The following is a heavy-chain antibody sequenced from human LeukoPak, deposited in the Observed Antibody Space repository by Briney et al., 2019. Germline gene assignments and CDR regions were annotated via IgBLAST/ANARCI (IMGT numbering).Heavy chain of an antibody. V-gene: IGHV1-69*04. CDR1: GGTFSSYA. Sequence: ASVKVSCKASGGTFSSYAISWVRQAPGQGLEWMGRIIPILGIANYAQKFQGRVTITADKSTSTAYMELSSLRSEDTAVYYCARPHYGGTAHDAFDIWGQGTMVTVSS. CDR2: IIPILGIA. CDR3: ARPHYGGTAHDAFDI. J-gene: IGHJ3*02. D-gene: IGHD4-23*01.